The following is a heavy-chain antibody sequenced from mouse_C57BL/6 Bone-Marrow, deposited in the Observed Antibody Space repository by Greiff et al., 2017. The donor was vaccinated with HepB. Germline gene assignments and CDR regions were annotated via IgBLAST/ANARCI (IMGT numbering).Heavy chain of an antibody. J-gene: IGHJ4*01. D-gene: IGHD2-2*01. V-gene: IGHV2-2*01. CDR2: IWSGGST. CDR3: ARSYGSEDYYAMDY. Sequence: QVQLKESGPGLVQPSQSLSITCTVSGFSLTSYGVHWVRQSPGKGLEWLGVIWSGGSTDYNAAFISRLSISKDNSKSQVFFKMNSLQADDTAIYYCARSYGSEDYYAMDYWGQGTSVTVSS. CDR1: GFSLTSYG.